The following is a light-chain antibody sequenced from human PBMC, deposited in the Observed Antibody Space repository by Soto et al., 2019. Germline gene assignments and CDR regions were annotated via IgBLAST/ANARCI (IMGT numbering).Light chain of an antibody. CDR2: RNN. Sequence: QPVLTQPPPASGTPGQRVTISCSGSSSNIGSNYLYWYQQLPGTAPKLLIYRNNQRPSGVPDRFSGSKSGTSASLAISGLRSEDEADYYCAAWDDSLSGYVFGIGTKLTVL. CDR1: SSNIGSNY. V-gene: IGLV1-47*01. CDR3: AAWDDSLSGYV. J-gene: IGLJ1*01.